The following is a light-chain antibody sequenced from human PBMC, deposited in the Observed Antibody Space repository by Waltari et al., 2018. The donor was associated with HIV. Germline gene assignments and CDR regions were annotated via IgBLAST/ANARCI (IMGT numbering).Light chain of an antibody. CDR1: SSDVCGSNY. CDR3: NSYAGSNNWV. J-gene: IGLJ3*02. CDR2: EVN. V-gene: IGLV2-8*01. Sequence: SALTQPPSASGSPGQSVTISCTATSSDVCGSNYFSWYQQHPGKAPKRMIYEVNKRPSGVPDRFSGSKSANTASLTVSGIQADDEADYYCNSYAGSNNWVFGGGTKLTVL.